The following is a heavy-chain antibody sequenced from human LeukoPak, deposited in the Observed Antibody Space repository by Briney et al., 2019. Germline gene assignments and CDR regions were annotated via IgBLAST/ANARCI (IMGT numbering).Heavy chain of an antibody. CDR1: GFTVSSNY. V-gene: IGHV3-66*01. Sequence: PGGSLRLSCAASGFTVSSNYMSWVRQAPGKGLEWVSVIYSGGSTYYADSVKGRFTISRDNSKNTLYLQMNSLRAEDTAVYYCARASQYGGNLRFDPWGQGTLVTVSS. J-gene: IGHJ5*02. D-gene: IGHD4-23*01. CDR3: ARASQYGGNLRFDP. CDR2: IYSGGST.